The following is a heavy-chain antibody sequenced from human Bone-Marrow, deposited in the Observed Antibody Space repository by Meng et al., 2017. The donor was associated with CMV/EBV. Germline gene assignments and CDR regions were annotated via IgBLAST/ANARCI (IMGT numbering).Heavy chain of an antibody. CDR1: GYTFTRNA. V-gene: IGHV1-3*04. J-gene: IGHJ4*02. D-gene: IGHD2-15*01. CDR3: ARGAGGYDF. CDR2: IFTNTCNT. Sequence: KASCKASGYTFTRNALHWVRQAPGQRPEWMGYIFTNTCNTRYSQKFQDRITITRDTSATTVYMEMSSLKFGDTAVYFCARGAGGYDFWGQGTLVTVSS.